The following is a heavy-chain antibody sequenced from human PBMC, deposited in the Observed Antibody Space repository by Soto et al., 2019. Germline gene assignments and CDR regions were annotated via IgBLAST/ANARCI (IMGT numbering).Heavy chain of an antibody. V-gene: IGHV3-30*18. Sequence: QLGGSLRLSCAASGFTFSSYGMHWVRQAPGKGLEWVAVISYDGSNKYYADSVKGRFTISRDNSKNTLYLQMNSLRAEDTAVYYCAKGRGAFDIWGQGTMVTVSS. J-gene: IGHJ3*02. CDR1: GFTFSSYG. CDR3: AKGRGAFDI. CDR2: ISYDGSNK.